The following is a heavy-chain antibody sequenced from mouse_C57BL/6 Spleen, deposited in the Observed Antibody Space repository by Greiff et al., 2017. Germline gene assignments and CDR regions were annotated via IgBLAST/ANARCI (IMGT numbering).Heavy chain of an antibody. V-gene: IGHV5-9-1*02. J-gene: IGHJ3*01. Sequence: DVMLVESGEGLVKPGGSLKLSCAASGFTFSSYAMSWVRQTPEKRLEWVAYISSGGDYIYYADTVKGRFTISRDNARNTLYLQMSSLKSEDTAMYYCTREGYDYGGAWFAYWGQGTLVTVSA. D-gene: IGHD2-4*01. CDR1: GFTFSSYA. CDR2: ISSGGDYI. CDR3: TREGYDYGGAWFAY.